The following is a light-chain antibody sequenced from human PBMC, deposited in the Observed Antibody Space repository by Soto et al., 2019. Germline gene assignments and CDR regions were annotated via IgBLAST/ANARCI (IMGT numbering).Light chain of an antibody. Sequence: IQMTQSPSSLSASVGDRVTITCQASQNINNYLNWYKQKPGRAPKLLIYTASNLESGVQSRFRGSGSGTEFTLTITSLQPDDFATYDCQQYNSQSTFGQGTKVDIK. J-gene: IGKJ1*01. V-gene: IGKV1-5*03. CDR1: QNINNY. CDR3: QQYNSQST. CDR2: TAS.